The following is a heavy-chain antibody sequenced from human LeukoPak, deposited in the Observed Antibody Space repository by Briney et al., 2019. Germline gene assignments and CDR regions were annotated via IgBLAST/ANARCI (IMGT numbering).Heavy chain of an antibody. Sequence: GGPLSLPCAPSGFLFSNYRMSWARQAQGKGREGVPNKKEDGSVMYYGDSLKGRFTISGDSAQNSLYLQMNSLRAEDTAVYFCARDVWGSYATGSYLDYWGQGAPVTVSS. D-gene: IGHD2-2*01. J-gene: IGHJ4*02. CDR2: KKEDGSVM. V-gene: IGHV3-7*01. CDR1: GFLFSNYR. CDR3: ARDVWGSYATGSYLDY.